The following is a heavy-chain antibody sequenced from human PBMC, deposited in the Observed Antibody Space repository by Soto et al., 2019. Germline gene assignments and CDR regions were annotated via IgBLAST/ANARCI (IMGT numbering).Heavy chain of an antibody. J-gene: IGHJ4*02. CDR1: ELSLSSDG. V-gene: IGHV3-30*18. CDR3: SKDRPHLRDGHNAIYY. D-gene: IGHD2-2*01. CDR2: ISYDGSNK. Sequence: PWGTLRLSSAASELSLSSDGIHWFRQAPGKGLERVAVISYDGSNKYYADSVKGRFTISRDNSKNTLYLQMNSMRPEDTAVDYCSKDRPHLRDGHNAIYYWGQGT.